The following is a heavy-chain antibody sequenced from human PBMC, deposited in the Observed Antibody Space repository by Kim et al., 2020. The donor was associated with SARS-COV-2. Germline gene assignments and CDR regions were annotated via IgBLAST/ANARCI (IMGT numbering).Heavy chain of an antibody. J-gene: IGHJ4*02. CDR3: ARAHTASSGYDY. Sequence: ASVKVSCKASGYTFTSYAMHWVRQAPGQRLEWMGWINAGNGNTKYSQKFQGRVTITRDTSASTAYMELSSLRSEDTAVYYCARAHTASSGYDYWGQGTLVTVSS. V-gene: IGHV1-3*01. D-gene: IGHD3-22*01. CDR2: INAGNGNT. CDR1: GYTFTSYA.